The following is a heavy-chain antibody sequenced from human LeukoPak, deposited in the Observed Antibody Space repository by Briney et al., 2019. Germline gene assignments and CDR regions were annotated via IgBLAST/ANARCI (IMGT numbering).Heavy chain of an antibody. CDR2: INHSGST. CDR1: GGSFSGYY. Sequence: SETLSLTCAVYGGSFSGYYWSWIRQPPGKGLEWIGEINHSGSTNYNPSLKSRVTISVDTSKNQFSLKLSSVTAADTAVYYCASSGDHSGSYWGRHGAFDIWGQGTMVTVSS. V-gene: IGHV4-34*01. D-gene: IGHD1-26*01. CDR3: ASSGDHSGSYWGRHGAFDI. J-gene: IGHJ3*02.